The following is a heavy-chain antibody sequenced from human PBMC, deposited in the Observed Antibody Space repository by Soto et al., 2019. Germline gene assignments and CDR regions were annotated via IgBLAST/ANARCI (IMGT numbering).Heavy chain of an antibody. D-gene: IGHD3-22*01. V-gene: IGHV1-69*06. CDR3: ARFGYDSSGYYDQYYFDY. CDR2: TIPIFGTA. CDR1: GGTFSSYA. Sequence: SVKVSCKASGGTFSSYAISWVRQAPGQGLEWMGGTIPIFGTANYAQKFQGRVTITADKSTSTAYMELSSLRSEDTAVYYCARFGYDSSGYYDQYYFDYWGQGTLVTVSS. J-gene: IGHJ4*02.